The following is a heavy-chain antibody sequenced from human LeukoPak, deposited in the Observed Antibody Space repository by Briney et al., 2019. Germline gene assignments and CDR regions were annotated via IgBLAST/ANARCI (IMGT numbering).Heavy chain of an antibody. CDR1: GYTFTGYY. CDR3: ARSLRDNSAPRDY. Sequence: GASVKVSCKASGYTFTGYYMHWVRQAPGQGLEWMGRINPNSGGTNYAQKFQGRVTMTRDTSISTAYMELSRLRSDDTAVYYCARSLRDNSAPRDYWGQGTLVTVSS. V-gene: IGHV1-2*06. J-gene: IGHJ4*02. CDR2: INPNSGGT. D-gene: IGHD1-1*01.